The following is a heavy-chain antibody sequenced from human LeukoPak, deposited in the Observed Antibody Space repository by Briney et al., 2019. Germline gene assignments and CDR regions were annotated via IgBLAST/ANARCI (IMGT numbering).Heavy chain of an antibody. V-gene: IGHV4-59*05. CDR2: IYYSGST. J-gene: IGHJ4*02. D-gene: IGHD4-11*01. Sequence: SETLSLTCTVSGGSISSYYWSWIRQPPGKGLEWIGSIYYSGSTYYNPSLKSRVTISVDTSKNQFSLKLSSVTAADTAVYYCARHDYSGDPFDYWGQGALVTVSS. CDR1: GGSISSYY. CDR3: ARHDYSGDPFDY.